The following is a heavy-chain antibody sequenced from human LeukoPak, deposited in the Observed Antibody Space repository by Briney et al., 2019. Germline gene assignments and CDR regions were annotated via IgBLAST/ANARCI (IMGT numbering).Heavy chain of an antibody. Sequence: GGSLRLSCAASGFTVSSNYMSWVRQAPGKGLEWVSVIYSGGSTYYADPVKGRFTISRDNSKNTLYLQMNSLRAEDTAVYYCARVGEHDWFDPWGQGTLVTVSS. V-gene: IGHV3-66*01. CDR2: IYSGGST. D-gene: IGHD3-10*01. CDR3: ARVGEHDWFDP. J-gene: IGHJ5*02. CDR1: GFTVSSNY.